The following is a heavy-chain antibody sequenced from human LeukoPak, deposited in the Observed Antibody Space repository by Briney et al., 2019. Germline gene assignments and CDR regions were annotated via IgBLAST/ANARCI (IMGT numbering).Heavy chain of an antibody. CDR3: ARDNKVVPAATYDY. V-gene: IGHV3-21*01. Sequence: GGSLRLSCAAPGFTFSSYSMNWVRQAPGKGLEWVSSISSSSSYIYYADSVKGRFTISRDNAKNSLYLQMNSLRAEDTAVYYCARDNKVVPAATYDYWGQGTPVTVSS. D-gene: IGHD2-2*01. CDR1: GFTFSSYS. CDR2: ISSSSSYI. J-gene: IGHJ4*02.